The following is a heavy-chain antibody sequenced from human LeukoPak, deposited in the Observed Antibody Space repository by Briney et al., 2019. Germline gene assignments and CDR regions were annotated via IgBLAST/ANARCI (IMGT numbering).Heavy chain of an antibody. Sequence: GGSLRLSCAASGFTFSSYWMHWVRQAPGKRLVWVSRINSDGSSTSYADSVKGRFTISRDNAKNTLYLQMNSLRAEDTAVYYCAREGGGKWELPVYYYGMDVWGQGTTVTVSS. D-gene: IGHD1-26*01. J-gene: IGHJ6*02. V-gene: IGHV3-74*01. CDR2: INSDGSST. CDR3: AREGGGKWELPVYYYGMDV. CDR1: GFTFSSYW.